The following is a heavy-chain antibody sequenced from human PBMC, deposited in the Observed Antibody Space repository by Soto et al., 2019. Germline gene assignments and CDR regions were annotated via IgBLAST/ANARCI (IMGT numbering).Heavy chain of an antibody. D-gene: IGHD1-26*01. CDR1: GFTFSSYE. CDR2: ISSSGSTI. CDR3: ARDLLAGQQLVIPWFHP. Sequence: GGSLRLSCAASGFTFSSYEMNWVRQAPGKGLEWVSYISSSGSTIYYADSVKGRFTISRDNAKNSLYLQMNSLRAEDTAVYYCARDLLAGQQLVIPWFHPWGQGTLVTVSS. V-gene: IGHV3-48*03. J-gene: IGHJ5*02.